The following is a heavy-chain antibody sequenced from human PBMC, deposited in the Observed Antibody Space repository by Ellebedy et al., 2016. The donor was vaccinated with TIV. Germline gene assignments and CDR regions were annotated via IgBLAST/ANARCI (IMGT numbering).Heavy chain of an antibody. CDR2: INPSGGST. J-gene: IGHJ4*02. V-gene: IGHV1-46*01. D-gene: IGHD2-15*01. CDR1: GYTFTSYY. Sequence: ASVKVSCXASGYTFTSYYMHWVRQAPGQGLEWMGIINPSGGSTSYAQKFQGRVTMTRDTSTSTVYMELSSLRSEDTAVYYCARGGYCSGGSCYLLEHADPPFDYWGQGTLVTVSS. CDR3: ARGGYCSGGSCYLLEHADPPFDY.